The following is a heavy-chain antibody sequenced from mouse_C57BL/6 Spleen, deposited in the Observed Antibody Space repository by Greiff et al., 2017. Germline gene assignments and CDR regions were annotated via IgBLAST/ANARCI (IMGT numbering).Heavy chain of an antibody. J-gene: IGHJ2*01. Sequence: VQLQQPGAELVRPGSSVKLSCKASGYTFTSYWMDWVKQRPGQGLEWIGNIYPSDSETHYNQKFKDKATLTVDKSSSTAYMQLSSLTSEDSAVYYGARSDSSGYFDYWGQGTTLTVSS. D-gene: IGHD3-2*02. CDR3: ARSDSSGYFDY. V-gene: IGHV1-61*01. CDR1: GYTFTSYW. CDR2: IYPSDSET.